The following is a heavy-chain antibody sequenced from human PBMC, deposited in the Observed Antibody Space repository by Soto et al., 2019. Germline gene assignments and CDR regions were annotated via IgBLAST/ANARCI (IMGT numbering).Heavy chain of an antibody. Sequence: GGSLRLSCAASGFTFSSYAMSWVRQAPGKGLEWVSAISGSGGSTYYADSVKGRFTISRDNSKNTLYLQMNSLRAEDTAVYYCAKSPITMVRGVIIKGAFDYWGQGTLVTVSS. CDR3: AKSPITMVRGVIIKGAFDY. J-gene: IGHJ4*02. CDR1: GFTFSSYA. CDR2: ISGSGGST. V-gene: IGHV3-23*01. D-gene: IGHD3-10*01.